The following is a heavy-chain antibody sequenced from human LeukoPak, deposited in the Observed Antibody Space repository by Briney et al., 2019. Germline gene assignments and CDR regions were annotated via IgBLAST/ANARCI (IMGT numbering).Heavy chain of an antibody. CDR2: MNPNSGNT. CDR1: GYTFTSYD. Sequence: ASVNVSCKASGYTFTSYDINWVRQATGQGLEWMGWMNPNSGNTGYAQKFQGRVTMTRNTSISTAYMELSSLRSEDTAVYYCAKDDSRYPSFFDYWGQGNLAPVSS. D-gene: IGHD3-9*01. V-gene: IGHV1-8*01. J-gene: IGHJ4*02. CDR3: AKDDSRYPSFFDY.